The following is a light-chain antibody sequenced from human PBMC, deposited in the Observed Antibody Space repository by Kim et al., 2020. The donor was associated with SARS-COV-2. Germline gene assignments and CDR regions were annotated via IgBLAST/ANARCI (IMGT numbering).Light chain of an antibody. J-gene: IGKJ2*01. CDR2: GAS. CDR3: QQYNDWPPGDT. Sequence: EIVMTQSPVTLSVSPGERATLSYRASQSVSSNLAWYQQKPGQAPRLLIYGASTRATGTPARFSGSGSGTEFTLTISSLQSEDFALYYCQQYNDWPPGDTFGQGTKLEI. V-gene: IGKV3-15*01. CDR1: QSVSSN.